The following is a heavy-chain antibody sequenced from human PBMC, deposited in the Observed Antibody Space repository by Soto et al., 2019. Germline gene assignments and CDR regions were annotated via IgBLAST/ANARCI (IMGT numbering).Heavy chain of an antibody. V-gene: IGHV3-15*01. CDR1: GFTFSTYA. CDR3: TTDSPSVDTAMVTHPDYGMDV. D-gene: IGHD5-18*01. J-gene: IGHJ6*02. Sequence: PGGSLRLSCAASGFTFSTYAVSWVRQAPGKGLEWVGRIKSKTDGGTTDFAAPVKGRFTISRDDSKNTLYLQMNSLKTEDTAVYYCTTDSPSVDTAMVTHPDYGMDVWGQGTTVTVSS. CDR2: IKSKTDGGTT.